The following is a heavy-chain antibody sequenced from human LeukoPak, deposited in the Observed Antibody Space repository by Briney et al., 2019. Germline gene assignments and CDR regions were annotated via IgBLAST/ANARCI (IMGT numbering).Heavy chain of an antibody. D-gene: IGHD5-24*01. Sequence: GGSLRLSCAASGFTVSSNYMNWVRQAPGKGLEWVSVIYGGGNIYYADSVKGRFTISTDNYKNTLYLQMNSLRAEDTAVYYCARGAGYNYPYYFDYGGQGTWVTVSS. CDR3: ARGAGYNYPYYFDY. J-gene: IGHJ4*02. V-gene: IGHV3-53*01. CDR1: GFTVSSNY. CDR2: IYGGGNI.